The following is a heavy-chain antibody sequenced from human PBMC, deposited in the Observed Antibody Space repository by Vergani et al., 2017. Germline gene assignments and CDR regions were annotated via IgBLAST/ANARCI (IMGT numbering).Heavy chain of an antibody. Sequence: QVQLVESGGGVVQPGRSLRLSCAASGFTFSSYGMHWVRQAPGKGLEWVAYIGKDGINTRYRDAVKGRFTVSRDNSKDILYLQMDSLRSEDTALYYCAKYLRDSTDRLPDSWGPGTLVIVSS. J-gene: IGHJ4*02. CDR2: IGKDGINT. D-gene: IGHD2-21*02. V-gene: IGHV3-30*02. CDR1: GFTFSSYG. CDR3: AKYLRDSTDRLPDS.